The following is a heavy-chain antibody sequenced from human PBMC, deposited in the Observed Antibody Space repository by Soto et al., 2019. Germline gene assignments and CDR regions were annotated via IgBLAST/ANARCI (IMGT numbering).Heavy chain of an antibody. V-gene: IGHV4-59*01. CDR3: ARGGRLESSIMFDP. J-gene: IGHJ5*02. CDR2: SYSAGRP. Sequence: PSETLSLTCAVSGGSITPYYWNWIRQPPGKGLEWVGYSYSAGRPYFNPSLRSRVTMSLDTSKNQFSLRLTSVTAADTAVYYCARGGRLESSIMFDPWGQGILVTVSS. D-gene: IGHD3-3*01. CDR1: GGSITPYY.